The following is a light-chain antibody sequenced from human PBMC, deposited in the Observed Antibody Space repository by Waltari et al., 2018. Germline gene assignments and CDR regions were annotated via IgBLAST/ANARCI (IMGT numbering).Light chain of an antibody. CDR1: QNIRSY. CDR3: QQGYTAPLT. V-gene: IGKV1-39*01. CDR2: GAS. J-gene: IGKJ4*01. Sequence: DIQLTQSPSSLSASEGDRVTITCRASQNIRSYLNWYQQSPGKAPNLLIYGASSLQSGIPSRFSGSGYGTDFTLTISSLQPEDFTTYYCQQGYTAPLTFGGGTKLKIK.